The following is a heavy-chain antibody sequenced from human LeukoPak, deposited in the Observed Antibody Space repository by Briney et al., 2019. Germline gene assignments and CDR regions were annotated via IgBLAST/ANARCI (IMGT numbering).Heavy chain of an antibody. Sequence: GGSLRLSCAASGFTFSGYAMSWVRQAPGKGLEWVSGISASGGRIYYADSVKGRFTISRDNSKNTRYLQMNSLRAEDTAVYYCAKDQGSGTTDWFDAWGQGTLVTVSS. J-gene: IGHJ5*02. CDR2: ISASGGRI. CDR3: AKDQGSGTTDWFDA. V-gene: IGHV3-23*01. CDR1: GFTFSGYA. D-gene: IGHD6-19*01.